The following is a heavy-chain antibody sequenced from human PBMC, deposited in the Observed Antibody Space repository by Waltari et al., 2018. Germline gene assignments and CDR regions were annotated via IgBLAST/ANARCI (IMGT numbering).Heavy chain of an antibody. CDR3: ARLSKDSSGYNRFDY. D-gene: IGHD3-22*01. J-gene: IGHJ4*02. CDR1: GYTFTGYY. Sequence: QVQLVQSGAEVKKPGASVKVSCKASGYTFTGYYMHWVRQAPGQGLEWMGWINPNSGGTNDAQKFQGRVTMTRDTSISTAYMELSRLRSDDTAVYYCARLSKDSSGYNRFDYWGQGTLVTVSS. CDR2: INPNSGGT. V-gene: IGHV1-2*02.